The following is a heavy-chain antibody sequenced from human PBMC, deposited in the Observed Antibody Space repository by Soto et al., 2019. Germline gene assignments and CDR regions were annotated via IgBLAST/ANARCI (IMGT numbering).Heavy chain of an antibody. D-gene: IGHD5-18*01. CDR3: ASRTGGYSSSNDY. V-gene: IGHV1-8*01. CDR1: GYTFTSYD. Sequence: ASVKVSCKASGYTFTSYDINWVRQATGQGLEWMGWMNPNSGNTGYAHKFQGRVTMTRNTSISTAYMELSSLRPEDTAVYYCASRTGGYSSSNDYWGQGTLVTVSS. CDR2: MNPNSGNT. J-gene: IGHJ4*02.